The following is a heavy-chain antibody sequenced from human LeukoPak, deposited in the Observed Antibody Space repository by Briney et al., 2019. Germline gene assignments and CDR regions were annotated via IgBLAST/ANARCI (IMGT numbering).Heavy chain of an antibody. CDR1: GW. CDR3: AGYGGSYPYYMDV. Sequence: PGGSLRLSCAGAGWMHWVRQAPGKGLEWVSVMYTLGNTNYADSVRGRFTISRDNSKNTLYLQMNSLRAEDTAVYYCAGYGGSYPYYMDVWGKGTTVTISS. CDR2: MYTLGNT. D-gene: IGHD1-26*01. J-gene: IGHJ6*03. V-gene: IGHV3-66*01.